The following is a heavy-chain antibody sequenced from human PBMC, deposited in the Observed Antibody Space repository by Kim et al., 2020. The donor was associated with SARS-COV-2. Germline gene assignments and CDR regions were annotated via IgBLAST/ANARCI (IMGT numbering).Heavy chain of an antibody. CDR1: GGSFSGYY. CDR3: ARGSIAARPLFY. J-gene: IGHJ4*02. D-gene: IGHD6-6*01. V-gene: IGHV4-34*01. Sequence: SETLSLTCAVYGGSFSGYYWSWIRQPPGKGLEWIGEINHSGSTNYNPSLKSRVTISVDTSKNQFSLKLSSVTAADTAVYYCARGSIAARPLFYWGQGTLVTVSS. CDR2: INHSGST.